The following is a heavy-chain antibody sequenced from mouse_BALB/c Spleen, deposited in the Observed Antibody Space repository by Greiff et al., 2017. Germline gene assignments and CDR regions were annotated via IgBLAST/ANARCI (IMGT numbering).Heavy chain of an antibody. CDR2: IYPGGGYT. CDR1: GYTFTNYW. D-gene: IGHD2-1*01. J-gene: IGHJ4*01. V-gene: IGHV1-63*02. CDR3: ALLGDYYAMDY. Sequence: VQLVESGAELVRPGTSVKISCKASGYTFTNYWLGWVKQRPGHGLEWIGDIYPGGGYTNYNEKFKGKATLTADTSSSTAYMQLSSLTSEDSAVYFCALLGDYYAMDYWGQGTSVTVSS.